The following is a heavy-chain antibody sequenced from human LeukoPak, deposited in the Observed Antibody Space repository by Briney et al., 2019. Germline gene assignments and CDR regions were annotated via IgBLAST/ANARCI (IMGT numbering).Heavy chain of an antibody. CDR2: ITVSGDNT. CDR1: GFSFRTYA. CDR3: AKDESWIHLRLDR. J-gene: IGHJ5*02. V-gene: IGHV3-23*01. D-gene: IGHD5-18*01. Sequence: GGSLRLSCAASGFSFRTYAMSWVRQAPGKGLEWVSAITVSGDNTYYADSVKGRFTISRDNSKGTLYLQMNSLRGDDTAVYYCAKDESWIHLRLDRWGQGALVAVSS.